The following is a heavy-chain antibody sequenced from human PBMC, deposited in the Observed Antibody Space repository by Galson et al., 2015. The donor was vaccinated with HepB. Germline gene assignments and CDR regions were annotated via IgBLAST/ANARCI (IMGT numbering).Heavy chain of an antibody. J-gene: IGHJ4*02. D-gene: IGHD6-19*01. CDR3: AKVFPEKTDGWYRQALYYFDS. V-gene: IGHV3-23*01. CDR2: ITPSGDNT. Sequence: SLRLSCAASGFTFSYYAMSWVRQAPGQGLEWISAITPSGDNTYSADSMKGRFIISRDNSQNTLFLQMNSLRADDTAIYFCAKVFPEKTDGWYRQALYYFDSWGQGTRVTVSS. CDR1: GFTFSYYA.